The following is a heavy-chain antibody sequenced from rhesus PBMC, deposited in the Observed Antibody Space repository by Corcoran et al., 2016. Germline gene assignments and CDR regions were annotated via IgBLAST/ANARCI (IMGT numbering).Heavy chain of an antibody. Sequence: EVRLVESGGGLVQPGGSLTRACATSQFGFLRNYMSWVRQAPEKGLELVSYISYTGKTTYYADSVKGRFTISRNNAEKSLSLQKNSLAAEDTAVYFCTSRHREYWGQGVLVIVSS. CDR2: ISYTGKTT. CDR1: QFGFLRNY. D-gene: IGHD1-44*02. J-gene: IGHJ4*01. CDR3: TSRHREY. V-gene: IGHV3-136*01.